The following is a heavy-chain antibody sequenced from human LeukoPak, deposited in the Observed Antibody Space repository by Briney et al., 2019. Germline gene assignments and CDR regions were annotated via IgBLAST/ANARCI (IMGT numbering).Heavy chain of an antibody. CDR3: ARYDILTGLGGAMDV. D-gene: IGHD3-9*01. J-gene: IGHJ6*02. CDR2: ISAYNGNT. V-gene: IGHV1-18*01. CDR1: GYTFTSYG. Sequence: ASVKVSCKASGYTFTSYGISWVRQAPGQGLEWMGWISAYNGNTNYAQKLQGGVTMTTDTSTSKAYMELRSLRSDDTAVYYCARYDILTGLGGAMDVWGQGTTVTVSS.